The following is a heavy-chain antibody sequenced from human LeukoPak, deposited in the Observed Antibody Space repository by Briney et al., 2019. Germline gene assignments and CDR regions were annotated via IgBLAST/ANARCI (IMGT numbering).Heavy chain of an antibody. D-gene: IGHD2-2*01. V-gene: IGHV3-7*01. Sequence: GGSLRLSCAASGFTFSSYWMSWVRQAPGKGLEWVANIKQDGSEKYYVDSVKGRFTISRDNAKNSLYLQMNSLRAEDTAVYYCARDDCSSISCYHNWFDPWGEGTLVSVSS. J-gene: IGHJ5*02. CDR2: IKQDGSEK. CDR1: GFTFSSYW. CDR3: ARDDCSSISCYHNWFDP.